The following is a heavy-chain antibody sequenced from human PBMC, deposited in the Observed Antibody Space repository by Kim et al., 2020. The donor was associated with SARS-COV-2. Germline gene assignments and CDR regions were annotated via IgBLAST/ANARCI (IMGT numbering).Heavy chain of an antibody. CDR1: GYTFTGYY. Sequence: ASVKVSCKASGYTFTGYYMHWVRQAPGQGLEWMGRINPNSGGTNYAQKFQGRVTMTRDTSISTAYMELSRLRSDDTAVYYCARDRLNHYYDSSGYFTWGQGTLVTVSS. D-gene: IGHD3-22*01. CDR3: ARDRLNHYYDSSGYFT. CDR2: INPNSGGT. V-gene: IGHV1-2*06. J-gene: IGHJ4*02.